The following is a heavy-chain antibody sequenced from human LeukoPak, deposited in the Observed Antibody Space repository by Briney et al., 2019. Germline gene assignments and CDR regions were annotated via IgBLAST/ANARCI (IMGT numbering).Heavy chain of an antibody. D-gene: IGHD4-23*01. V-gene: IGHV3-21*01. CDR2: ISGSSSYI. J-gene: IGHJ4*02. CDR3: ARDRGYSTFDY. Sequence: GGSLRLTCAASEFTFSNYFMNWVRQAPGKGLEWVSAISGSSSYIYYADSVKGRFTISRDNAKNSLFLQMNSLRVEDTAVYYCARDRGYSTFDYWGQGTLVTVSS. CDR1: EFTFSNYF.